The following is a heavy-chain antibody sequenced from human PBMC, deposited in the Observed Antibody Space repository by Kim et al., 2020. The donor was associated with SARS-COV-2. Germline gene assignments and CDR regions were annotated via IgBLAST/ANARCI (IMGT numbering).Heavy chain of an antibody. Sequence: WVGQAAAEGLGWVAVIWSDGSNARYAEALKGRFTITRDDSKNTLYLEMNSLGVEDTAVYYCARDAYASVAANVLDYWGQGTLITVSS. D-gene: IGHD1-26*01. V-gene: IGHV3-33*01. CDR2: IWSDGSNA. J-gene: IGHJ4*02. CDR3: ARDAYASVAANVLDY.